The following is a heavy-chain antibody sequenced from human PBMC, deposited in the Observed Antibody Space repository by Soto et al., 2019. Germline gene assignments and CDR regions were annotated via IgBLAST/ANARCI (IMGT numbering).Heavy chain of an antibody. CDR1: GYSFTSYW. J-gene: IGHJ6*04. D-gene: IGHD6-19*01. V-gene: IGHV5-51*01. CDR2: IYPGDSAT. CDR3: VISSGWGYYYYGMDV. Sequence: RGESLKISCKGSGYSFTSYWIGWVRQMPGKGLEWMGIIYPGDSATRYSPSFQGQVTISADKSISTAYLQWSSLKASDTAMYYCVISSGWGYYYYGMDVWGKGTTVTVSS.